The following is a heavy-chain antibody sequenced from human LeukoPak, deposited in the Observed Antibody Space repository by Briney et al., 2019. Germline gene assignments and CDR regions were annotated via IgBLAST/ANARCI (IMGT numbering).Heavy chain of an antibody. CDR1: GYTFTSYG. CDR3: ARDLLTTVTTRGATDY. V-gene: IGHV1-18*01. J-gene: IGHJ4*02. CDR2: ISAYNGNT. D-gene: IGHD4-17*01. Sequence: GASVKVSCKASGYTFTSYGISWVRQAPGQGLERMGWISAYNGNTNYAQKLQGRVTMTTDTSTSTAYMELRSLRSDDTAVYYCARDLLTTVTTRGATDYWGQGTLVTVSS.